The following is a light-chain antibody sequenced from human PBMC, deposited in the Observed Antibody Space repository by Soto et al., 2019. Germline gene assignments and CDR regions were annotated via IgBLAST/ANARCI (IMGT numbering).Light chain of an antibody. CDR2: DAS. J-gene: IGKJ5*01. V-gene: IGKV3-11*01. CDR1: QSVSSY. CDR3: QQRSNWPPRIT. Sequence: EIVLTQSPATLSLSPGERATLSCRASQSVSSYLAWYQQKPGQAPRLLIYDASNRATGIPARFSGSGSGTDFTLTISSLEPEDFAVYYCQQRSNWPPRITVGQGTRLESK.